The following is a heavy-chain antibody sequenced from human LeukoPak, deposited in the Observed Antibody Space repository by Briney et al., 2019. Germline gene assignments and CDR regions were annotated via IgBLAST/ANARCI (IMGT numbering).Heavy chain of an antibody. J-gene: IGHJ4*02. Sequence: GGSLRLSWGASGFSFSSYSMNWVRQAPGKGLEWVSSISGSSTYIYSANSLKGRFSISRDNAKNSLYLQMNSLRAEDTAVYFCARASLSEIIAAEAFFDSWGQGTLVTVSS. V-gene: IGHV3-21*01. CDR2: ISGSSTYI. CDR1: GFSFSSYS. CDR3: ARASLSEIIAAEAFFDS. D-gene: IGHD6-13*01.